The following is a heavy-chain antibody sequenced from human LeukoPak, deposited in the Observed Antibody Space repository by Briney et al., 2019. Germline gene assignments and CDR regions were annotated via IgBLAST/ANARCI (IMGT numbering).Heavy chain of an antibody. CDR2: ININSGGI. D-gene: IGHD3-3*01. Sequence: ASVKVSCKASGYTFINYWIHWVRQAPGQGLQWMGRININSGGINYAEKFQGRVTMTRATSISTAYMELSRLRFDDTAVYYCARVREGRVGTIDYWGQGTLVPVSS. V-gene: IGHV1-2*06. J-gene: IGHJ4*02. CDR3: ARVREGRVGTIDY. CDR1: GYTFINYW.